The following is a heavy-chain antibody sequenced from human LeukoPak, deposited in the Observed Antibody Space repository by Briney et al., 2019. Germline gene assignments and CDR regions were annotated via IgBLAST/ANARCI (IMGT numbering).Heavy chain of an antibody. J-gene: IGHJ3*02. D-gene: IGHD4-11*01. V-gene: IGHV4-59*08. CDR1: GGSISSYY. CDR3: ARHVSNYLGGAFDI. Sequence: SETLSLTCTVSGGSISSYYWSWIRQPPGKGLEWIGYIYYSGSTNYNPSLKSRVTISVDTSKNQFSLKLSSVTAADTAVYYCARHVSNYLGGAFDIWGQGTMVTVSS. CDR2: IYYSGST.